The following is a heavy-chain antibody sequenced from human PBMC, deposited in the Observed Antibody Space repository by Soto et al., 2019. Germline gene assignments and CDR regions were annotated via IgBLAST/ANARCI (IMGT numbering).Heavy chain of an antibody. Sequence: PGGSLRLSCAASGFTVSTSQMTWVRQAPGKGLEWVSIIYSDDYTYYAASVKGRFTISRDNSRNTLYLQMSSLRAEDTAVYYCAFGEESRYYYYGMDVWGQGTTVTVSS. CDR1: GFTVSTSQ. CDR2: IYSDDYT. CDR3: AFGEESRYYYYGMDV. J-gene: IGHJ6*02. V-gene: IGHV3-66*01. D-gene: IGHD3-10*01.